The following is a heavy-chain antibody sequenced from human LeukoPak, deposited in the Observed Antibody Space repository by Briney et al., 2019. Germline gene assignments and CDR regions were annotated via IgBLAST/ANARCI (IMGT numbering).Heavy chain of an antibody. V-gene: IGHV3-7*03. Sequence: GSLRLSCAASGFTFRNYWMSWVRQVPGKGLEWVVNINEGGNEKNYVDSVKGRFTASRDNAQNSLYLQMNSLRVEDTAVYYCATETAAGSDYWGQGTLVTVSS. J-gene: IGHJ4*02. CDR2: INEGGNEK. D-gene: IGHD6-13*01. CDR3: ATETAAGSDY. CDR1: GFTFRNYW.